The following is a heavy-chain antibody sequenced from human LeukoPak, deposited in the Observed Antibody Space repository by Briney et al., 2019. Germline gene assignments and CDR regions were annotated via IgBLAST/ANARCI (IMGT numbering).Heavy chain of an antibody. CDR1: ADSISSGSSY. J-gene: IGHJ4*02. D-gene: IGHD3-22*01. CDR3: ARGVTYYYDSSGYLY. Sequence: SQTLSLTCTVSADSISSGSSYWSWIRQPAGKGLEWIGRIHTSGRTNYNPSLKRRVTISADTSKNQFSLKLSSVTAADTAVYYCARGVTYYYDSSGYLYWGQGTLVTVSS. CDR2: IHTSGRT. V-gene: IGHV4-61*02.